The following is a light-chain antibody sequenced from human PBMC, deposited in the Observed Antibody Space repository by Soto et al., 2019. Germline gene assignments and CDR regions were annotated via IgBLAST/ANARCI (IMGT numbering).Light chain of an antibody. CDR3: CSYAGSRHVV. J-gene: IGLJ2*01. CDR1: SSDVGSYNL. Sequence: QSALTQPASVSGSPGQSITISCTGTSSDVGSYNLVSWYQQHPGKAPKLMIYEGSKRPSGVSNRFSGSKSGNTASLTISGLQAEDEADYYCCSYAGSRHVVFGGGTKLTV. V-gene: IGLV2-23*01. CDR2: EGS.